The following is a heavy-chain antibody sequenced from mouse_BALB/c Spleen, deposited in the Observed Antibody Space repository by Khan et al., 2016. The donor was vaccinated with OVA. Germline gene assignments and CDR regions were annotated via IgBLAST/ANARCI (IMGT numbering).Heavy chain of an antibody. D-gene: IGHD4-1*01. J-gene: IGHJ3*01. CDR3: ARWNWDGFAF. Sequence: VELVESGPGLVAPSQSLSITCTVSGFSLTTYGVHWVRQPPGKGLEWLGVIWTGGDTNYNSALMSRLSIRKDNSKSQVFLKMNSLQTDDTAMYYCARWNWDGFAFWGQGTLVTVSA. CDR1: GFSLTTYG. CDR2: IWTGGDT. V-gene: IGHV2-9*02.